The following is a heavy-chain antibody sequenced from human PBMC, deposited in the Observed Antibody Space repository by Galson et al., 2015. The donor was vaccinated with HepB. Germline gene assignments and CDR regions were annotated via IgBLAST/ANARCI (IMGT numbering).Heavy chain of an antibody. J-gene: IGHJ4*02. CDR1: GYTLTELS. Sequence: QSGADVKKPGESLKISCKVSGYTLTELSMHWVRQAPGKGLEWMGGFDPEDGETIYAQKFQGRVTMTEDTSTDTAYMELSSLRSEDTAVYYCATKANSTYYGWDYWGQGTLVTVSS. CDR3: ATKANSTYYGWDY. V-gene: IGHV1-24*01. CDR2: FDPEDGET. D-gene: IGHD3-10*01.